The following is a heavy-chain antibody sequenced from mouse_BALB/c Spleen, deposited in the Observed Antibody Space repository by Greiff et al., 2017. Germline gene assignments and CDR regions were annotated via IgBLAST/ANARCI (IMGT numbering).Heavy chain of an antibody. CDR2: INPSTGYT. CDR3: GRGESMVPSGFEV. V-gene: IGHV1-7*01. D-gene: IGHD2-1*01. CDR1: GYTFTSYW. J-gene: IGHJ1*01. Sequence: VQLKESGAELAKPGASVKMSCKASGYTFTSYWMHWVKQRPGQGLEWIGYINPSTGYTEYNQKFKDKATLTADKSSSTAYMQLSSLTSEDSAVYYCGRGESMVPSGFEVWGAGTTVTVSS.